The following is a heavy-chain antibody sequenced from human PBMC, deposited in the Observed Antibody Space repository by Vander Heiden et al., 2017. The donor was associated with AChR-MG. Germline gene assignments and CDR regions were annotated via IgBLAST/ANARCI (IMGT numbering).Heavy chain of an antibody. D-gene: IGHD4-17*01. V-gene: IGHV3-7*01. CDR3: ARDLLYGGGP. CDR2: IKQDGSEK. Sequence: EVQLVESGGGLVQPGGSLRLSCAASGFTFSSYWRSWVRQAPGKGLEWVANIKQDGSEKDYVDSVKGRFTISRDNAKNSLYLQMNSLRAEDTAVYYCARDLLYGGGPWGQGTLVTVSS. CDR1: GFTFSSYW. J-gene: IGHJ4*02.